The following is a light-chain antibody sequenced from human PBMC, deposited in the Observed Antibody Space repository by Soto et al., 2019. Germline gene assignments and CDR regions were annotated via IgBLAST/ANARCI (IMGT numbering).Light chain of an antibody. V-gene: IGKV1-5*03. Sequence: DIHMTQSPSTLSAFVGVRVTITCRASQRINRWLAWYQQKPGQAPKVLIYKASSLESGVPSRFSGSGSGTEFTLTINSLQPDDFATYYCQQYDSYPYTFGQGTKVEIK. CDR1: QRINRW. CDR2: KAS. J-gene: IGKJ2*01. CDR3: QQYDSYPYT.